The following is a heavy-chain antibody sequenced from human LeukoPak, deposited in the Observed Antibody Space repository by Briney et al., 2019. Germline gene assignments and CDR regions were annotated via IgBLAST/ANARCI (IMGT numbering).Heavy chain of an antibody. CDR2: ISYDGSNK. J-gene: IGHJ6*02. CDR1: GFTFSSYA. D-gene: IGHD4-17*01. CDR3: ARVEYDYDNYYYGMDV. V-gene: IGHV3-30-3*01. Sequence: GGSLRLSCAASGFTFSSYAMHWVRQAPGKGLEWVAVISYDGSNKYYADSVKGRFTISRDNSKNTLYLQMNSLRAQDTAVYYCARVEYDYDNYYYGMDVWGQGTTVTVSS.